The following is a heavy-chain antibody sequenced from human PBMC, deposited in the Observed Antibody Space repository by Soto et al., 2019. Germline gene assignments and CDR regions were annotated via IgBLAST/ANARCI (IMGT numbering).Heavy chain of an antibody. J-gene: IGHJ4*02. CDR3: ARGDMVPGVNPRVDY. CDR1: GFTLSSYS. V-gene: IGHV3-21*01. CDR2: ISSSSTYI. Sequence: PGGSLRLSCVVSGFTLSSYSMNWARQAPGKGLEWVSSISSSSTYIYYADSVKGRFTISRDNAKNSLYLQMNSLRAEDTAVYSCARGDMVPGVNPRVDYWGQGTQVTVSS. D-gene: IGHD3-10*01.